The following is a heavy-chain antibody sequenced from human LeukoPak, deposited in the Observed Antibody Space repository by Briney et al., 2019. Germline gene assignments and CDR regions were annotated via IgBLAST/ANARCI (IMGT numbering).Heavy chain of an antibody. CDR1: GFTFSRYG. J-gene: IGHJ4*02. D-gene: IGHD3-16*01. CDR2: ISYDGSNK. CDR3: ATSFMIRGN. Sequence: GRSLRLSCAASGFTFSRYGMHWVRQAPGKGLEWVAVISYDGSNKYYADSVKGRFTISRDNSKNTLYLQMNSLRAEDTAVYYCATSFMIRGNWGQGTLVTVSS. V-gene: IGHV3-30*03.